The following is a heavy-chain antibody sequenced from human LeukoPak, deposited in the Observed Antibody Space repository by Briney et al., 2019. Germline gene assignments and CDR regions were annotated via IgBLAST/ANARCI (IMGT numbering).Heavy chain of an antibody. Sequence: ASVKVSCKVSGYTLTELSMHWVRQAPGKGLEWMGGFDPEDGETIYAQKFQGRVTMTEDTSTDTAYMELSSLGSEDTAVYYCATDYYDSSGYPIFDYWGQGTLVTVSS. CDR3: ATDYYDSSGYPIFDY. CDR1: GYTLTELS. V-gene: IGHV1-24*01. D-gene: IGHD3-22*01. CDR2: FDPEDGET. J-gene: IGHJ4*02.